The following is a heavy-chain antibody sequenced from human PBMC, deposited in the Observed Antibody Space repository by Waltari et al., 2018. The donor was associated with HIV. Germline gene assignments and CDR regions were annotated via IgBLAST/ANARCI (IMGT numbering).Heavy chain of an antibody. CDR3: TTFEMGSTRNY. J-gene: IGHJ4*02. V-gene: IGHV3-15*01. D-gene: IGHD1-26*01. Sequence: DVQLVESGGGLVKPGGSLRLSCAVSGITFKNAWRSWVRRGPGKGPQWLGHIRSKSDGGTTDYAAPVRGRFTISTDDLNNTMSLEMKSLKVEDTGVYYCTTFEMGSTRNYWGQGTLVTVSS. CDR1: GITFKNAW. CDR2: IRSKSDGGTT.